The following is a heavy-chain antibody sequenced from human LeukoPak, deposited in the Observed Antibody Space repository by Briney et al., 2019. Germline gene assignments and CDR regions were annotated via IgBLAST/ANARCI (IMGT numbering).Heavy chain of an antibody. V-gene: IGHV3-21*01. CDR1: GFTFSNAW. CDR3: ARGYDNFDY. J-gene: IGHJ4*02. D-gene: IGHD3-3*01. CDR2: ISSSSNYI. Sequence: GGSLRLSCGASGFTFSNAWMSWGRQDPREGLEWVSSISSSSNYIYYADSVKGRFTNTRDNAKNSLYLQMNSLRAEDTAGYYCARGYDNFDYWGQGTLVTVSS.